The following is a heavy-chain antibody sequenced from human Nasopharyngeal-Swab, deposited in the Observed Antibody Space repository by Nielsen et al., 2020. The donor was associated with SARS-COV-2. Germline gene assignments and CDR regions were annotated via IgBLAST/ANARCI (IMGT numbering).Heavy chain of an antibody. CDR2: ISSSGSTI. CDR3: ARARSGSYFLSECWYFDL. Sequence: GESLKISCAASGFTFSDYYMSWIRQAPGKGLEWVSYISSSGSTIYYADSVKGRFTISRDNAENSLYLQMNSLRAEDTAVYYCARARSGSYFLSECWYFDLWGRGTLVTVSS. D-gene: IGHD1-26*01. J-gene: IGHJ2*01. CDR1: GFTFSDYY. V-gene: IGHV3-11*01.